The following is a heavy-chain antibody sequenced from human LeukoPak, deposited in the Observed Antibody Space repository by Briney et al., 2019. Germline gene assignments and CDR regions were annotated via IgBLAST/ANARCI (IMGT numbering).Heavy chain of an antibody. D-gene: IGHD6-19*01. CDR2: IYYSGST. J-gene: IGHJ4*02. V-gene: IGHV4-59*01. CDR1: GGSISSYY. CDR3: ASFGIAVAGFDY. Sequence: SETLSLTCPVSGGSISSYYWSWIRQPPGKGLEWIGYIYYSGSTNYNPSLKSRVTISVDTSKNQFSLKLSSVTAADTAVYYCASFGIAVAGFDYWGQGTLVTVSS.